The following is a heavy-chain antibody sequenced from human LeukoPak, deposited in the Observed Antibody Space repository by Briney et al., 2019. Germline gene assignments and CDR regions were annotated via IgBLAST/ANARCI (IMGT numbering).Heavy chain of an antibody. CDR2: IYSGGNT. CDR3: ARDPRTYYYDSSGYFY. D-gene: IGHD3-22*01. CDR1: GFTVSVNY. V-gene: IGHV3-66*01. Sequence: PGGSVRLSCAAFGFTVSVNYMSWVRQAPGKGLECVSVIYSGGNTYYADSVKGRFTISRDNSKNTLYLQMNSLRAEDTAVYYCARDPRTYYYDSSGYFYWGQGTLVTVSS. J-gene: IGHJ4*02.